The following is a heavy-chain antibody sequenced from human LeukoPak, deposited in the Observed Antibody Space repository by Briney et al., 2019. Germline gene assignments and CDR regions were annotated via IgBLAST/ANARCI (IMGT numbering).Heavy chain of an antibody. J-gene: IGHJ1*01. Sequence: GGSLRLSCAASGFTFNNYAMSWVRQAPGKGLEWVSTITGSGNNTYYADSVKGRFTISRDSSKNTLYLQMNSLRAEDTAVYYCTSHVGGTARAWGYFQYWGQGTLVTVSS. CDR1: GFTFNNYA. CDR2: ITGSGNNT. D-gene: IGHD1-26*01. V-gene: IGHV3-23*01. CDR3: TSHVGGTARAWGYFQY.